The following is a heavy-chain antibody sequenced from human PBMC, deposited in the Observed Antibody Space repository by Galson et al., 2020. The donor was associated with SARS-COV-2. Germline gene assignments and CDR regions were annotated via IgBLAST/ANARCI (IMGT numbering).Heavy chain of an antibody. V-gene: IGHV4-30-4*01. CDR3: ARTGSTYYFGSGSDSFDY. CDR1: GGSISSADYY. D-gene: IGHD3-10*01. Sequence: SQTLSLTCSVSGGSISSADYYWSWLRQPPGKGLGWVGYIYSRETTPYHPSLKSRVTISVDTSKNQFSLKMSSVTAADTAVYYCARTGSTYYFGSGSDSFDYWGQGTLVTVSS. J-gene: IGHJ4*02. CDR2: IYSRETT.